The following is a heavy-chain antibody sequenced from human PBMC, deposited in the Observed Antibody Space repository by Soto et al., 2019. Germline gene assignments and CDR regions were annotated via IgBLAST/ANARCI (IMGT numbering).Heavy chain of an antibody. CDR2: IYYSENT. V-gene: IGHV4-39*01. Sequence: QLQLQESGPGLVKPSETLSLTCTVSGDSISSSSNHWGWIRQPPGKGLEWIGNIYYSENTYYNPSLKSRVTISVDTSKNQFSRRLTSVTAADTAVYYCATHPPYGPLDYWGQGTLVTVSS. CDR1: GDSISSSSNH. CDR3: ATHPPYGPLDY. D-gene: IGHD4-17*01. J-gene: IGHJ4*02.